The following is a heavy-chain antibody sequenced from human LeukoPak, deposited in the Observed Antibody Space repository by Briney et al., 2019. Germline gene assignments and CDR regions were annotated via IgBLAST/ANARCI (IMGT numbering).Heavy chain of an antibody. CDR1: GGSISSGDYY. J-gene: IGHJ4*02. CDR2: IYYSGST. CDR3: ARVVLGYCSGSSCYNYFDY. D-gene: IGHD2-15*01. V-gene: IGHV4-30-4*01. Sequence: SETLSLTCTVSGGSISSGDYYRSWIRQPPGKGLEWIGYIYYSGSTYYNPSLKSRVTISVDTSKNQFSLKLSSVTAADTAVYYCARVVLGYCSGSSCYNYFDYWGQGTLVTVSS.